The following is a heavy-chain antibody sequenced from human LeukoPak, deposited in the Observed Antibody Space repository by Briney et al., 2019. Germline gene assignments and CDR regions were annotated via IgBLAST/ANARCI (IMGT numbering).Heavy chain of an antibody. D-gene: IGHD2-15*01. CDR1: GFTFSSYS. CDR3: TRRVSATRWFDP. Sequence: QSGGSLRLSCAASGFTFSSYSMNWVRQAPGKGLVWVSRISGDGSATIYADSVKGRFTISRDNAENTIYLQMNSLTVEDTAVYYCTRRVSATRWFDPWGQGTLVTVSS. J-gene: IGHJ5*02. CDR2: ISGDGSAT. V-gene: IGHV3-74*01.